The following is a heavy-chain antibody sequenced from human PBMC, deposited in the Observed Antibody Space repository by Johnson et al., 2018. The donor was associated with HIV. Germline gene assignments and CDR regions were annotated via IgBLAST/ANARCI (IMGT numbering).Heavy chain of an antibody. CDR1: GFNVSSYY. CDR3: VRGSLIDDSFPE. J-gene: IGHJ3*01. V-gene: IGHV3-30*03. CDR2: ISSDGAEK. Sequence: QVQLVESGGGLVPPGGSLRLSCEASGFNVSSYYMSWVRQAPGKGLEWVAVISSDGAEKHYGDSVRGRFTISRDNSRNTLSLQMNSLTSDDTSIYYCVRGSLIDDSFPEWGQGTTVLVSS. D-gene: IGHD2-8*01.